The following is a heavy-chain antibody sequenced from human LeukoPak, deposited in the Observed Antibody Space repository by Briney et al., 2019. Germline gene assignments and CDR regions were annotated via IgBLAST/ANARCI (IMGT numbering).Heavy chain of an antibody. V-gene: IGHV4-59*01. CDR1: GGSISSYY. CDR2: IYYSGST. D-gene: IGHD3-3*01. CDR3: ARSYDFWSGGFDY. Sequence: SETLSLTCTVSGGSISSYYWSWIRQPPGKGLEWIGYIYYSGSTNYNPSLKSRATISVDTSKNQFSLKLSSVTAADTAVYYCARSYDFWSGGFDYWGQGTLVTVSS. J-gene: IGHJ4*02.